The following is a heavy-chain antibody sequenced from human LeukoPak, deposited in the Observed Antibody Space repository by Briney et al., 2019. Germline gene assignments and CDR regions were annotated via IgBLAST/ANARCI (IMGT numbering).Heavy chain of an antibody. CDR3: ARGNVAVSRDY. Sequence: TGGSLRLSCAASGFTSSDHWMSWVRQAPGKGLEWVANINEDGSDKYYVDSVKGRFTISRDNVKNSLYLQMNSLRAEDTAVYYCARGNVAVSRDYWGQGTLATVSS. J-gene: IGHJ4*02. CDR2: INEDGSDK. CDR1: GFTSSDHW. V-gene: IGHV3-7*01. D-gene: IGHD2-15*01.